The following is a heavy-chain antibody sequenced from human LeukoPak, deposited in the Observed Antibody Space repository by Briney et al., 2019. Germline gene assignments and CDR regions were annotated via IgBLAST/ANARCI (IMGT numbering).Heavy chain of an antibody. CDR1: GFTFSSYA. Sequence: PGRSLRLSCAASGFTFSSYAMSWVRQAPGKGLEWVSAISGSGGSTYYADSVKGRFTISRDNSKNALYLQMNSLRAEDTAVYYCAKDRQYQLLYDYWGQGTLVTVSS. CDR3: AKDRQYQLLYDY. D-gene: IGHD2-2*02. CDR2: ISGSGGST. V-gene: IGHV3-23*01. J-gene: IGHJ4*02.